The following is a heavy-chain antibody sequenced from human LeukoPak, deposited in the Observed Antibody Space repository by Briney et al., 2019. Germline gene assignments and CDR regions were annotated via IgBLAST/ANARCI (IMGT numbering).Heavy chain of an antibody. CDR1: GFTFSSYG. D-gene: IGHD6-13*01. J-gene: IGHJ6*02. Sequence: GGSLRLSCAASGFTFSSYGMHWVRQAPGKGLEWVAVISYDGSNKYYADSVKGRFIISRDNSKNTLYLQMNSLRAEDTAVYYCAKGKYSSSWTANYYYGMDVWGQGTTVTVSS. V-gene: IGHV3-30*18. CDR3: AKGKYSSSWTANYYYGMDV. CDR2: ISYDGSNK.